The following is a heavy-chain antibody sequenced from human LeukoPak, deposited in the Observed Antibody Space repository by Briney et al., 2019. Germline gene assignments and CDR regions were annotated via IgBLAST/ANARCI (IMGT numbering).Heavy chain of an antibody. CDR1: GYTFTSYD. D-gene: IGHD3-16*02. CDR2: MNPNSGNT. J-gene: IGHJ4*02. V-gene: IGHV1-8*01. Sequence: ASVKVSCKASGYTFTSYDINWVRQATGQGLEWMAWMNPNSGNTGYAQKFQGRVTMTRNTSISTACMELSSLRSEDTAVYYCARLIMITFGGVIRYYFDYWGQGTLVTVSS. CDR3: ARLIMITFGGVIRYYFDY.